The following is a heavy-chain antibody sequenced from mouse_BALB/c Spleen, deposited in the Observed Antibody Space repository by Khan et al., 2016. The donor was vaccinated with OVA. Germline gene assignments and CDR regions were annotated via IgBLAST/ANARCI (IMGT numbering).Heavy chain of an antibody. CDR2: INTETGEP. CDR3: ARGAARYWFAY. Sequence: QIQLVQSGPELKKPGETVKISCKASGYTFTDYSMHWVKQAPGKGLKWMGWINTETGEPTYADDFKGRFAFSLETSASTAYLQINNLKNEDTATYFCARGAARYWFAYWGQGTLVTVSA. D-gene: IGHD3-1*01. J-gene: IGHJ3*01. V-gene: IGHV9-2-1*01. CDR1: GYTFTDYS.